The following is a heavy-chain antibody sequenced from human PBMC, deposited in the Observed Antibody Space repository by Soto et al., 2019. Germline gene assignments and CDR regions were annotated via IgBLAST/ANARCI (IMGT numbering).Heavy chain of an antibody. V-gene: IGHV4-34*01. Sequence: QVQLQQWGAGLLKPSETLSLTCAVYGGSFSGYYWSWIRQPPGKGLEWIGEINHSGSTNYNPSLKSRITISVDTSNNQFSLKLSSVTAADTAVYYCARRYAAGPWGQGTLVTVSS. D-gene: IGHD2-8*01. J-gene: IGHJ5*02. CDR3: ARRYAAGP. CDR1: GGSFSGYY. CDR2: INHSGST.